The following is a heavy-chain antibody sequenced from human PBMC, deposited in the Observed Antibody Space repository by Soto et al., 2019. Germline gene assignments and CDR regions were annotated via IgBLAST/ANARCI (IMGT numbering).Heavy chain of an antibody. Sequence: ASVKVSCKASGYTFTSYSMHWVRQAPGQRLEWMGWINAGNGNTKYSQKFQGRVTITRDTSASTAYMELSSLRSEDTAVYYCATAIADDAFDIWGRGTMVTVSS. J-gene: IGHJ3*02. CDR3: ATAIADDAFDI. CDR1: GYTFTSYS. CDR2: INAGNGNT. V-gene: IGHV1-3*01. D-gene: IGHD2-2*01.